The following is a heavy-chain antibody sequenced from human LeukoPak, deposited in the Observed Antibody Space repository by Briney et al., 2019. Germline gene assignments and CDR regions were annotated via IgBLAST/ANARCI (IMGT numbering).Heavy chain of an antibody. CDR1: GFTFSSYG. V-gene: IGHV3-33*01. D-gene: IGHD6-19*01. CDR2: IWYDGSNK. J-gene: IGHJ6*02. CDR3: ARGGVAGGMDV. Sequence: GGSLRLSCAASGFTFSSYGMHWVRQAPGKGLEWVAVIWYDGSNKYYADSVKGRFTISRDNAKNTLHLQMNSLRAEDTAVYYCARGGVAGGMDVWGQGTTVTVSS.